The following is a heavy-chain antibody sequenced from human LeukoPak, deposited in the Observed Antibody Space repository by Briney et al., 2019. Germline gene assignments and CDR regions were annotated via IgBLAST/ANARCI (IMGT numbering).Heavy chain of an antibody. Sequence: SQTLSLTCAISGDSVSSNSATWNWIRQSPSRGLEWLGRTYYRSKWFDDYAVSVKSRITINPDTSKNQFSLQLNSVTPEDTAVYYCARDRWGVAVAGTNDNAFDIWGQGTMVTVSS. CDR1: GDSVSSNSAT. V-gene: IGHV6-1*01. D-gene: IGHD6-19*01. J-gene: IGHJ3*02. CDR3: ARDRWGVAVAGTNDNAFDI. CDR2: TYYRSKWFD.